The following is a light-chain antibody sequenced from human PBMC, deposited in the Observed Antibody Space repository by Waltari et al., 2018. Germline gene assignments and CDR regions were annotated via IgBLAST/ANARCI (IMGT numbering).Light chain of an antibody. CDR2: EES. Sequence: DIQMTQSPSSVSASVGDRVTITCRASQGISSRLAWYNQKPGKAPNLLIYEESSLQSGAPSRFSGSGSETDFTFTVSCLQPEDFATYYCQQTNSFPLTYGGGTKVEIK. J-gene: IGKJ4*01. CDR3: QQTNSFPLT. CDR1: QGISSR. V-gene: IGKV1D-12*01.